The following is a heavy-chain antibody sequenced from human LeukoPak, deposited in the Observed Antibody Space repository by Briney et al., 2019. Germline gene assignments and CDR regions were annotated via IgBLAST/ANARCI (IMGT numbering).Heavy chain of an antibody. V-gene: IGHV1-2*02. CDR1: GYTFTDYY. CDR3: ARDSSYSSSLYYFEY. Sequence: ASVKVSCKASGYTFTDYYMHWVRQAPGQGLEWMGWINPHSGGTNYEQKFQGRVTMTRDTSISTVYMEESRLRSDDTAVYYCARDSSYSSSLYYFEYWGQGTLVTVSS. CDR2: INPHSGGT. D-gene: IGHD6-6*01. J-gene: IGHJ4*02.